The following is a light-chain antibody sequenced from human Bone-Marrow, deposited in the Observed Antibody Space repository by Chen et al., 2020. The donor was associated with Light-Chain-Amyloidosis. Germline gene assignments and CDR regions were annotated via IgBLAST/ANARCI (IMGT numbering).Light chain of an antibody. CDR1: SSDVGDDNH. Sequence: QSALTQPASVSGSPGQSITISCTGTSSDVGDDNHVSWYQQHPDKAPKLMIYEVTNRPSLVPDRFSGSKSDNTASLTISGLQTEDEADYFCSSYTITNTLVFGSGTRVTVL. J-gene: IGLJ1*01. V-gene: IGLV2-14*01. CDR2: EVT. CDR3: SSYTITNTLV.